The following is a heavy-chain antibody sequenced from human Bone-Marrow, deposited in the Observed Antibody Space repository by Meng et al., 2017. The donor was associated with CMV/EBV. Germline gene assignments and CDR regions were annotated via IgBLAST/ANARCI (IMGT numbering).Heavy chain of an antibody. D-gene: IGHD5-18*01. CDR1: GFTFSTYW. CDR2: TNSDGSSR. J-gene: IGHJ3*02. V-gene: IGHV3-74*03. CDR3: TRDQGYNYGSDAFDI. Sequence: GESLKISCAASGFTFSTYWMHWVRQVPGKGLVWVSRTNSDGSSRTYADSVKGRFTISRDNVKNTLYLQISSLRADDTAIYYCTRDQGYNYGSDAFDICGQGTMVTVSS.